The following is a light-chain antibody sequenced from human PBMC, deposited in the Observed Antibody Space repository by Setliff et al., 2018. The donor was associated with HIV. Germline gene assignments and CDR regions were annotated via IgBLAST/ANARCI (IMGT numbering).Light chain of an antibody. Sequence: SVLTQPASVSGSPGQSITISCSGTSSDVGSYNLVSWYQHHPGKAPKLLISEVSKRPSGVSRRFSGSKSGYTASLTISGLQAEDEADYYCCSYAGTSTYVFGSGTKVTVL. CDR2: EVS. CDR1: SSDVGSYNL. J-gene: IGLJ1*01. V-gene: IGLV2-23*02. CDR3: CSYAGTSTYV.